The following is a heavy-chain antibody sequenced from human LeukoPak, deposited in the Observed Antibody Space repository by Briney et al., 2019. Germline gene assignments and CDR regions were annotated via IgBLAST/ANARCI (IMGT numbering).Heavy chain of an antibody. CDR3: ARGMTTVTTYFDY. CDR1: GGTFSSYA. D-gene: IGHD4-17*01. J-gene: IGHJ4*02. V-gene: IGHV1-69*04. Sequence: SVKVSCKASGGTFSSYAISWVRQAPGQGLEWMGRIIPILGIANYAQKFQGRVTITADKSTSTAYMELSSLRSEDTAVYYCARGMTTVTTYFDYWAREPWSPSPQ. CDR2: IIPILGIA.